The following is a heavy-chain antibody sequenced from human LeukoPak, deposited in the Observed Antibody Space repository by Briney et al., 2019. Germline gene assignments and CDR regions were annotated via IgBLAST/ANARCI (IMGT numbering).Heavy chain of an antibody. CDR3: AKPMMMGFGEFPFDY. CDR1: GFTFSSYD. J-gene: IGHJ4*02. V-gene: IGHV3-13*01. Sequence: GGSLRLSCAASGFTFSSYDMHWVRQATGKGLEWVSAIGTAGDTYYPGSVKGRFTISRDNSKNTLYLQMNSLRAEDTAVYYCAKPMMMGFGEFPFDYWGQGTLVTVSS. D-gene: IGHD3-10*01. CDR2: IGTAGDT.